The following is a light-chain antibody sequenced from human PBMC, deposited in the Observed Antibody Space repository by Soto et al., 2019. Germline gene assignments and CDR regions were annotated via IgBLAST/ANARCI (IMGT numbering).Light chain of an antibody. J-gene: IGKJ1*01. V-gene: IGKV3-20*01. CDR2: GAS. CDR3: QLSGSSPPTWT. Sequence: EIVLTQSPGTLSLSPGERATLSCRASQSVSSSYLAWYQQKAGQAPRLLIYGASSRATGIPDRFSGSGSGTDFPLTISRLEPEHFAVYYCQLSGSSPPTWTFGQGTKVEIK. CDR1: QSVSSSY.